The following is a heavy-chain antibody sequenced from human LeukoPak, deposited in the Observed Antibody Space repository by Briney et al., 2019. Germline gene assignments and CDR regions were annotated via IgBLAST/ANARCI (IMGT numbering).Heavy chain of an antibody. J-gene: IGHJ4*02. CDR3: AREVAAAGPDYFDY. CDR2: IYYSGSI. V-gene: IGHV4-59*01. CDR1: GGSISSYY. Sequence: SETLSLTCTVSGGSISSYYWSWIRQPPGKGLEWIGYIYYSGSINYNPSLKSRVTISVDTSKNQFSLKLSSVTAADTAVYYCAREVAAAGPDYFDYWGQGTLVTVSS. D-gene: IGHD6-13*01.